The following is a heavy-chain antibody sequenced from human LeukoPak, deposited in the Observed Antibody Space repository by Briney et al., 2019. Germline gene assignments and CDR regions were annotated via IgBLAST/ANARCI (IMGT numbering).Heavy chain of an antibody. J-gene: IGHJ4*02. CDR1: GFTFSRYA. CDR2: ISSKGGST. Sequence: GGSLRLSCAASGFTFSRYAMHWVRQAPGKGLEYVSAISSKGGSTYYANSVKGRFTISRDNSKNTLYLQMGSLRAEDTAIYYCAKGKQQLDYWGQGTLVTVSS. CDR3: AKGKQQLDY. D-gene: IGHD6-13*01. V-gene: IGHV3-64*01.